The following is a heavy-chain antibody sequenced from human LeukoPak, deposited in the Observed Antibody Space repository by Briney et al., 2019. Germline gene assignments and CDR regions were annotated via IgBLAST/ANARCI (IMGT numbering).Heavy chain of an antibody. Sequence: SETLSLTCTVSGGSISSGGYYWSWIRQHPGKGLEWIGYIYYSGSTYYNPSLKSRVTISVDTSKNQFSLKLSSVTAADTAVYYCARDQRRITMVRGGANAFDIWGQGQWSPSLQ. D-gene: IGHD3-10*01. J-gene: IGHJ3*02. CDR3: ARDQRRITMVRGGANAFDI. V-gene: IGHV4-31*03. CDR2: IYYSGST. CDR1: GGSISSGGYY.